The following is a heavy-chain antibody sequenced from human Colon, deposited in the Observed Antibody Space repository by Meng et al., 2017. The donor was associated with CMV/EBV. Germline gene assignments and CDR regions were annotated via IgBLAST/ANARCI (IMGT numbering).Heavy chain of an antibody. Sequence: GESLKISCAASGFTFETYSMHWVRQAPGRGLEWVASVSSSSAFIYYVDSLKGRFTISRDNAKNSLFLQMNSLRAEDTAVYYCARGADLDFWGQGTLVTVS. CDR3: ARGADLDF. J-gene: IGHJ4*02. CDR1: GFTFETYS. CDR2: VSSSSAFI. D-gene: IGHD4/OR15-4a*01. V-gene: IGHV3-21*01.